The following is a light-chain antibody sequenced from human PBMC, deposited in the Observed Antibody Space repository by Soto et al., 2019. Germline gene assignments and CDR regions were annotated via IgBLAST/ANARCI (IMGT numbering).Light chain of an antibody. CDR2: DVS. V-gene: IGLV2-11*01. CDR3: CSYAGSYSLVI. Sequence: QSALTKPRSVSGSPGQSVTISCTGTSSDVGTYDYVSWYQQHPGEAPKLIIYDVSERPSGVPDRFSGSKSGNTASLTISGLQGEDEADYHCCSYAGSYSLVIFGGGTKLTVL. J-gene: IGLJ2*01. CDR1: SSDVGTYDY.